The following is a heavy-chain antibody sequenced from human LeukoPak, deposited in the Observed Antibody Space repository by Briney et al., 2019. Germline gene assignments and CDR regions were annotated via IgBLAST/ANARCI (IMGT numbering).Heavy chain of an antibody. J-gene: IGHJ4*02. CDR3: ARESSSRRYFDWLPLTFFDY. V-gene: IGHV4-34*01. Sequence: PSETLSLTCAVYGGSFSNYYWTWIRQPPGKGLEWIGEINHSGSTNYNPSLKSRVTISVDTSKNQFSLKLSSVTAADTAVYYCARESSSRRYFDWLPLTFFDYWGQGTLVTVSS. D-gene: IGHD3-9*01. CDR1: GGSFSNYY. CDR2: INHSGST.